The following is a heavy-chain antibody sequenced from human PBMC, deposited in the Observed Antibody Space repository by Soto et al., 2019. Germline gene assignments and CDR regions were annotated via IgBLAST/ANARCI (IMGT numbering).Heavy chain of an antibody. J-gene: IGHJ4*02. CDR2: ISGSGGST. D-gene: IGHD4-4*01. CDR3: AKLGVLTTVTTKTDVCY. CDR1: GFTFSSYA. Sequence: GGSLRLSCAASGFTFSSYAMSWVRQAPGKGLEWVSAISGSGGSTYYADSVKGRFTISRDNSKNTLYLQMNSLRAEDTAVYYCAKLGVLTTVTTKTDVCYWGQGTLVTVSS. V-gene: IGHV3-23*01.